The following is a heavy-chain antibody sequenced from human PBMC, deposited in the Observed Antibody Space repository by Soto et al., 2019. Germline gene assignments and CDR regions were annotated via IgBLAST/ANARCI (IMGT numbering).Heavy chain of an antibody. CDR1: GGSISSGDYY. V-gene: IGHV4-30-4*01. J-gene: IGHJ5*02. Sequence: NPSETLSLTCTVSGGSISSGDYYWSWIRQPPGKGLEWIGYIYYSGSTYYNPSLKSRVTISVDTSKNQFSLKLSSVTAADTAVYYRARTLGRRRITICGVTISEPADPWGQGTLVTVSS. D-gene: IGHD3-3*01. CDR3: ARTLGRRRITICGVTISEPADP. CDR2: IYYSGST.